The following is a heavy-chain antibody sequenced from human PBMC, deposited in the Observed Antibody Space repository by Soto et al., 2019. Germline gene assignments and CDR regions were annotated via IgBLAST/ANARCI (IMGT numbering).Heavy chain of an antibody. J-gene: IGHJ6*02. D-gene: IGHD2-2*01. CDR1: GDTFRSYG. Sequence: QVQLLQSGAEAKKPGSSVTVSCKVSGDTFRSYGISWVRQAPGQGLEWMGGIIPIFGTSHYAQKFQGRVTMTADKSTNTAYMELNSLRFEDTAVYYCTRDPGRATAMRRYKYGMDVWGQGTTITVSS. CDR3: TRDPGRATAMRRYKYGMDV. V-gene: IGHV1-69*06. CDR2: IIPIFGTS.